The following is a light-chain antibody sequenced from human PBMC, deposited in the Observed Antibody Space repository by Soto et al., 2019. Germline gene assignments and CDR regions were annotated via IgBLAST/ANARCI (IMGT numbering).Light chain of an antibody. CDR2: WGS. CDR1: QSVLYSSNNKNY. Sequence: DIVMTQSPDSLAVSLGERATINCKSSQSVLYSSNNKNYLAWYQQKPGQPPKLLVYWGSTRGSGVPDRFSGSGSGTDFPLTISSLQAEDVAVYYCQQYYSSHTFGQGTRLEI. J-gene: IGKJ5*01. V-gene: IGKV4-1*01. CDR3: QQYYSSHT.